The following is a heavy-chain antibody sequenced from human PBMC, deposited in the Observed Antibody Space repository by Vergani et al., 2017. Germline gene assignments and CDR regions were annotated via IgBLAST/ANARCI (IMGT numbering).Heavy chain of an antibody. CDR2: ISSSSSYI. V-gene: IGHV3-21*01. Sequence: EVQLVESGGGLVKPGGSLRLSCVASGFTFSSYSMNWVRQAPGKGLEWVSFISSSSSYIYYADSVKGRFTISRDNAKNSVYLQMDSLRAEDTAVYYCARDLSWSHLYFDSWGQGTLVTVSS. J-gene: IGHJ4*02. D-gene: IGHD1-26*01. CDR1: GFTFSSYS. CDR3: ARDLSWSHLYFDS.